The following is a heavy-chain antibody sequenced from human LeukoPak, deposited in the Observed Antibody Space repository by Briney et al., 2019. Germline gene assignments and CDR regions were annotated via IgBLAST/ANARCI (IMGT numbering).Heavy chain of an antibody. D-gene: IGHD1-14*01. CDR2: ISGSGGST. CDR1: GFTFSNYA. Sequence: PGGSLRLSCAASGFTFSNYAMSWVRQAPGEGLEWVSGISGSGGSTHYADSVKGRFTISRDNAKNSLYLQMNSLRVEDTALYYCARGDVVIEPPRFCGFDIWGHGTMVTVSS. J-gene: IGHJ3*02. CDR3: ARGDVVIEPPRFCGFDI. V-gene: IGHV3-23*01.